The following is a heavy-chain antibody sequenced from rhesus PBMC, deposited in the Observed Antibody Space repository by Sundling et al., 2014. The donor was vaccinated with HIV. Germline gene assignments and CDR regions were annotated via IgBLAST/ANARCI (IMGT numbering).Heavy chain of an antibody. CDR3: ARDMVRFPHGDTVGRGLDS. CDR1: GFSFIDYY. V-gene: IGHV3-59*01. Sequence: EVQLVESGGGLAKPGGSLRLSCAASGFSFIDYYMHWVRQAPGKGLEWVSGISYTGGSTYYADSVKGRFTISRENAKNTLYLQMDSLRAEDTAVYYCARDMVRFPHGDTVGRGLDSWGQGVVVTVSS. J-gene: IGHJ6*01. CDR2: ISYTGGST. D-gene: IGHD5-24*01.